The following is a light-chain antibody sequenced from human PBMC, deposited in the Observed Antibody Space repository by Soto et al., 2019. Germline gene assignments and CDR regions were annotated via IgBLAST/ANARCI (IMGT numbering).Light chain of an antibody. J-gene: IGLJ1*01. CDR1: SSDVGSYDL. CDR2: EDS. CDR3: CSYAGGSTYV. Sequence: QSALTQPASVSGSPGQSITVSCTGTSSDVGSYDLVSWYQLHPGKAPKLLICEDSERPSGVSNRFSGSKSGTTASLTISGLQTEDEADYYCCSYAGGSTYVFGTGTKLTVL. V-gene: IGLV2-23*01.